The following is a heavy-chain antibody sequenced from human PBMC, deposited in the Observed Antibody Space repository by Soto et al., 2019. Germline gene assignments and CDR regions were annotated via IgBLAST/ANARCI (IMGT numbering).Heavy chain of an antibody. V-gene: IGHV4-4*02. CDR3: ARSITFDWLFFDY. CDR1: GASINRNNW. Sequence: SETLSLTCTVSGASINRNNWWTWVRQAPGKGLEWIGEIYHSGSTDYNPSLKSRVTISVDKSKNQFSLKLSSVTAADTAVYFCARSITFDWLFFDYWGQGTLVTVSS. D-gene: IGHD3-9*01. J-gene: IGHJ4*02. CDR2: IYHSGST.